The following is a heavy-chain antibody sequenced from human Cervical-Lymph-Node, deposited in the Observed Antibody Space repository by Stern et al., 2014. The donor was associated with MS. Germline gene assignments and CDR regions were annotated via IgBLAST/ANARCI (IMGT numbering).Heavy chain of an antibody. D-gene: IGHD2-2*01. CDR1: GGSISSGDYY. CDR3: ASANCSSTSCPNWFDP. J-gene: IGHJ5*02. V-gene: IGHV4-30-4*01. Sequence: QVQLQESGPGLVKPSQTLSLTCTVSGGSISSGDYYWSWIRQPPGKGLKWIGYIYYSGSTYYNPSIKSRVTISVDTSKNQFSLKLSSVTAADTAVYYCASANCSSTSCPNWFDPWGQGTLVTVSS. CDR2: IYYSGST.